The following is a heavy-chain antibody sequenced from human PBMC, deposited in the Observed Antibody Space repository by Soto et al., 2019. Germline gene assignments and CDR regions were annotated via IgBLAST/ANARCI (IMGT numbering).Heavy chain of an antibody. D-gene: IGHD3-22*01. Sequence: ESLKISCKGSGYSFAVYWITWVRQKPGKGLEWMGRIDPSDSQTYYSPSFRGHVTISVTKSITTVFLQWSSLRASDTAMYYCARQIYDSDTGPNFQYYFDSWGQGTPVTVSS. CDR2: IDPSDSQT. V-gene: IGHV5-10-1*01. CDR3: ARQIYDSDTGPNFQYYFDS. J-gene: IGHJ4*02. CDR1: GYSFAVYW.